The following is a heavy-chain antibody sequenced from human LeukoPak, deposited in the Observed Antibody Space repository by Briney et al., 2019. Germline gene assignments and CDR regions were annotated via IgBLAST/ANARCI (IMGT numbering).Heavy chain of an antibody. CDR2: ISSSGSTI. Sequence: GGSLRLSCAASGFTFSSYRMNWVRQAPGKRLEWVSYISSSGSTIYYADSVKGRFTISRDNAKNSLYLQMNSLRAEDTAVYYCAELGITMIGGVWGKGTTVTISS. D-gene: IGHD3-10*02. CDR3: AELGITMIGGV. CDR1: GFTFSSYR. V-gene: IGHV3-48*04. J-gene: IGHJ6*04.